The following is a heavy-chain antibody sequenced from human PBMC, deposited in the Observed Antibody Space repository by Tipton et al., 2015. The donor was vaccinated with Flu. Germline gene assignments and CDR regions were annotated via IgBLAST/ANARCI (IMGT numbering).Heavy chain of an antibody. V-gene: IGHV3-30*18. CDR1: GFIFSSSG. Sequence: SLRLSCAASGFIFSSSGMHWVRQAPGKGLEWVAVISYDGSNKYYADSVKGRFTISRDNSKNTLYLQMNSLRAEDTAVYYCAKALEAVVIIYGMDVWGQETTVTVSS. CDR3: AKALEAVVIIYGMDV. CDR2: ISYDGSNK. J-gene: IGHJ6*02. D-gene: IGHD3-22*01.